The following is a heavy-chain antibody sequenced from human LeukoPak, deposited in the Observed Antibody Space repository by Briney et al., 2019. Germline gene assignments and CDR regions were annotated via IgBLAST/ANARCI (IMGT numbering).Heavy chain of an antibody. J-gene: IGHJ4*02. D-gene: IGHD3-22*01. CDR2: INPSGGST. CDR3: ARDGYYDSSGPADY. CDR1: RYTFTSYY. Sequence: PSVTVSCKLSRYTFTSYYIHWVRQAPGQGLEWMGIINPSGGSTSYAQKFQGRVTMTRDTSTSTVYMELSSLRSEDTAVYYCARDGYYDSSGPADYWGQGTLVTVSS. V-gene: IGHV1-46*01.